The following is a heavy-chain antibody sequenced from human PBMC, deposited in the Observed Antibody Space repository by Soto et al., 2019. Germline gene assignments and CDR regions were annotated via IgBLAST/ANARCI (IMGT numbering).Heavy chain of an antibody. CDR3: PLYDSNDAFDI. CDR1: GFTFSNAW. V-gene: IGHV3-15*01. D-gene: IGHD3-22*01. CDR2: IKSKTDGGTT. J-gene: IGHJ3*02. Sequence: GGSLRLSCAASGFTFSNAWMSWVRQAPGKGLEWVGRIKSKTDGGTTDYAAPVKGRFTISRDDSKNTLYLQMNSLKTEDTAVYYCPLYDSNDAFDIWGQGTMVTVSS.